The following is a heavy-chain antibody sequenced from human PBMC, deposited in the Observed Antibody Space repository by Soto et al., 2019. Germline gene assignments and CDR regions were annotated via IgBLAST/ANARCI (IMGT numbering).Heavy chain of an antibody. V-gene: IGHV4-61*01. CDR2: IYYRGSN. CDR3: ASSVVMDDSRGWIDP. D-gene: IGHD3-22*01. J-gene: IGHJ5*02. Sequence: QVQLQESGPGLVKPSETLSLTCTVSGGSVSSGSYYWSWIRQPPGKGVEWIGYIYYRGSNNYNPSLITRVTISVDASKNEFSLKLGSVTAADTAVYYCASSVVMDDSRGWIDPWGQGTLVTVSS. CDR1: GGSVSSGSYY.